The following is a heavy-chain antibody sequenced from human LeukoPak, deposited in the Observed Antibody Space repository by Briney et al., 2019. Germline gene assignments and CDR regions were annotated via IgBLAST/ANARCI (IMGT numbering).Heavy chain of an antibody. J-gene: IGHJ4*02. V-gene: IGHV3-30*02. CDR3: ARDLLGWELHYFDY. D-gene: IGHD1-26*01. CDR2: IRYDGSNK. CDR1: GVTFSSYG. Sequence: GGSLRLSCAASGVTFSSYGMHWVRQAPGKGLEWVAFIRYDGSNKHYADSVKGRFSISRDNAKNSLYLQMNSLRAEDTAVYYCARDLLGWELHYFDYWGQGTLVTVSS.